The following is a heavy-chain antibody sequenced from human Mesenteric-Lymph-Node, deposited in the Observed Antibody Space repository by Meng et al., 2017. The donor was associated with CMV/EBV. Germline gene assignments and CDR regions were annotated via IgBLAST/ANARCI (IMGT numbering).Heavy chain of an antibody. V-gene: IGHV4-4*02. J-gene: IGHJ4*02. CDR3: ASRNYYASGSPDY. Sequence: AVSGGSSSSSYWWTWVRQSPGKGLEWIGEIYHSGSTNYNPSLKSRVTISVDKSKNHFSLNLSSVTAADTAVYYCASRNYYASGSPDYWGQGTLVTVSS. CDR1: GGSSSSSYW. D-gene: IGHD3-10*01. CDR2: IYHSGST.